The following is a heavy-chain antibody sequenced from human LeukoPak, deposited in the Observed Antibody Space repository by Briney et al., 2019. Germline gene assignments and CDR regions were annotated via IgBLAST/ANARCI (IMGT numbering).Heavy chain of an antibody. J-gene: IGHJ4*02. D-gene: IGHD2-2*03. CDR1: GGSFSGYY. V-gene: IGHV4-34*01. CDR3: ARGRRKMDIVVVPAARFDY. Sequence: SETLSLTCAVYGGSFSGYYWSWIRQPPGKGLEWIGEINHSGSTNYNPSLKSRVTISVDTSKNQFSLKLSSVTAADTAVYYCARGRRKMDIVVVPAARFDYWGQGTLVTVSS. CDR2: INHSGST.